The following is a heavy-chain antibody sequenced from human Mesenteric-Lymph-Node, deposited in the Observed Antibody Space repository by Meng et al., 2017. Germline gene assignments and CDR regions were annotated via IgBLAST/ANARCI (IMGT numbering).Heavy chain of an antibody. J-gene: IGHJ4*02. V-gene: IGHV4-4*02. D-gene: IGHD2/OR15-2a*01. CDR2: INHSGST. Sequence: LQDSGPGRFEPWGLLALTFCLSGGSLRRSYWWTWVRQSPGKGLEWIGEINHSGSTNYNPSLKSRVTISVDTSKNQFSLKLSSVTAADTAVYYCARGFLSFVRVFDYWGQGTLVTVSS. CDR1: GGSLRRSYW. CDR3: ARGFLSFVRVFDY.